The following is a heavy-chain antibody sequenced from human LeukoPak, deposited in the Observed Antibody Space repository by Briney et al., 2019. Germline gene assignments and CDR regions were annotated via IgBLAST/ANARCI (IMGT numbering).Heavy chain of an antibody. D-gene: IGHD3-3*01. CDR2: ISYSGST. CDR1: GGSISGYY. Sequence: SETLSLICTVSGGSISGYYWSWIRQPPGKGLEWIGCISYSGSTKYNPSLKSRVSISLDTSKKQFSLHLSSVTAADTAIYYCVRDFDAWSAIDIWGQGTMVTVSS. CDR3: VRDFDAWSAIDI. J-gene: IGHJ3*02. V-gene: IGHV4-59*01.